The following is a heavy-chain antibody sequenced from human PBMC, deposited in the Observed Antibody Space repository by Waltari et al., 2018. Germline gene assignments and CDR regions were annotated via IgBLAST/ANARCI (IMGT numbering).Heavy chain of an antibody. J-gene: IGHJ4*02. CDR1: GYTFTSYD. Sequence: QVQLVQSGAEVKKPGASVKVSCKASGYTFTSYDINWVRQATGQGLEWIGWMNPNSGNTGYAQKFQGRVTITRNTSISTAYMELSSLRSEDTAVYYCARDTYCSGGSCYGNGFGYWGQGTLVTVSS. CDR3: ARDTYCSGGSCYGNGFGY. D-gene: IGHD2-15*01. CDR2: MNPNSGNT. V-gene: IGHV1-8*03.